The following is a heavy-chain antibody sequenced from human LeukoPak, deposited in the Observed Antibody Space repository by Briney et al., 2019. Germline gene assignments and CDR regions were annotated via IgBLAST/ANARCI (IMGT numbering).Heavy chain of an antibody. CDR1: VYTFTNFY. D-gene: IGHD4-17*01. J-gene: IGHJ4*02. CDR3: ARANNYGVENTIDY. Sequence: ASVKVSCKASVYTFTNFYIHWVRQATGQGLEWMGWMNPNSGNTGYAQKFQGRVTMTRNTSISTAYMELSSLRSEDTAVYYCARANNYGVENTIDYWGQGTLVTVSS. V-gene: IGHV1-8*02. CDR2: MNPNSGNT.